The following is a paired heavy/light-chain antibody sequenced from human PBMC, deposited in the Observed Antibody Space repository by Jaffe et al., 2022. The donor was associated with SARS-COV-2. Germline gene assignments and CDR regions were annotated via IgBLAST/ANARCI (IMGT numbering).Heavy chain of an antibody. V-gene: IGHV3-21*01. Sequence: EVQLVESGGGLVKPGGSLRLSCAASGFTFSSYGMNWVRQAPGKGLEWVSSISSSSSYIFYADSVKGRFTISRDNAKNSLYLQMNSLRAEDTAVYFCARDWYHYGMDVWGQGTTVTVSS. CDR3: ARDWYHYGMDV. J-gene: IGHJ6*02. CDR1: GFTFSSYG. CDR2: ISSSSSYI.
Light chain of an antibody. Sequence: DIQMTQSPSSLSASVGDRVTITCRASQGISNYLAWFQQKPGKAPKSLIYAASNLQSEVPSKFSGSGSGTDFTLTISSLQPEDFATYYCQQYNSNPYTFGQGTKLEIK. J-gene: IGKJ2*01. V-gene: IGKV1-16*02. CDR2: AAS. CDR3: QQYNSNPYT. CDR1: QGISNY.